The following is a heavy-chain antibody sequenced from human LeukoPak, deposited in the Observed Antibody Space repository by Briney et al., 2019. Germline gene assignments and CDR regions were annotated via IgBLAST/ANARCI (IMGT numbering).Heavy chain of an antibody. D-gene: IGHD4-17*01. CDR1: GFTFSSDW. CDR2: IKQDGSEK. V-gene: IGHV3-7*01. J-gene: IGHJ4*02. CDR3: ARGVGENGFDY. Sequence: GGSLRLSCAASGFTFSSDWMSWVRQAPGKGLEWVANIKQDGSEKYYVDSVKGRFTISRDNAKNSLYLQMNSLRAEDTAVYYCARGVGENGFDYWGQGTLVTVSS.